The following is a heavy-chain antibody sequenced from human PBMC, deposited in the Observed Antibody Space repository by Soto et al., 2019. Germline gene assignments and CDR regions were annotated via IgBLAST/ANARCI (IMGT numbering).Heavy chain of an antibody. CDR3: AKDSERVVVTAPFDC. Sequence: QVQLVESGGGVVQPGRSLRLSCAASGFTFSSYGMHWVRQAPGKGLEWVAVISYDGRNKYYAASVKGRFTISRDNSKNTLYLQVNSLRAEDTAVFYCAKDSERVVVTAPFDCWGQGTLVTVSS. D-gene: IGHD2-21*02. J-gene: IGHJ4*02. CDR1: GFTFSSYG. V-gene: IGHV3-30*18. CDR2: ISYDGRNK.